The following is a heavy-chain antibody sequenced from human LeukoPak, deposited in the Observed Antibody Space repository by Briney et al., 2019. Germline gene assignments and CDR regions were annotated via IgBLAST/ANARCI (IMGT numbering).Heavy chain of an antibody. Sequence: GGSLRLSCAASGFTFSSYAMHWVRQAPGKGLEWVAVISYDGSNKYYADSVKGRFTISRDNSKNTLYLQMNSLRAEDTAVYYCAKDSRDYYDSSGYYLWGQGTLVTVSS. CDR1: GFTFSSYA. CDR2: ISYDGSNK. D-gene: IGHD3-22*01. CDR3: AKDSRDYYDSSGYYL. V-gene: IGHV3-30-3*01. J-gene: IGHJ4*02.